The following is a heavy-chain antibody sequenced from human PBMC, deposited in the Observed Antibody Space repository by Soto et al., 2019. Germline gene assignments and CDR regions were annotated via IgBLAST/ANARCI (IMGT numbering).Heavy chain of an antibody. Sequence: SETLSLTCTVSGGSISSGDYYWSWIRQPPGKGLEWIGYIYYSGSTYYNPSLKSRVTISVDTSKNQFSLKLSSVTAADTAVYYCDRAGNYHDSRGYYQGCFDPWGQGTLVTVSS. V-gene: IGHV4-30-4*01. D-gene: IGHD3-22*01. J-gene: IGHJ5*02. CDR3: DRAGNYHDSRGYYQGCFDP. CDR2: IYYSGST. CDR1: GGSISSGDYY.